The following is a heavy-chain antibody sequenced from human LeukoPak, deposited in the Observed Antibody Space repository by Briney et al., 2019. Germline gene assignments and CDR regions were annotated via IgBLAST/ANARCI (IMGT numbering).Heavy chain of an antibody. CDR3: SSSFKGSFDY. J-gene: IGHJ4*02. CDR2: IYYSGST. V-gene: IGHV4-31*03. CDR1: GGSISSGGYY. Sequence: SETLSLTCTVSGGSISSGGYYWRWIRQHPGKGLEWIGYIYYSGSTYYNPSLKSRVTISVDTSKNQFSLKLSSVTAADTAVYYCSSSFKGSFDYWGQGTLVTVSS. D-gene: IGHD6-13*01.